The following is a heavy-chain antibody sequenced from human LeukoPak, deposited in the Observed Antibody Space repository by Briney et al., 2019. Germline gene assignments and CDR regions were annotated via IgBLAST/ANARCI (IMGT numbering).Heavy chain of an antibody. CDR2: VYYSGST. CDR1: GGSISSGDYY. Sequence: TSETLSLTCTVSGGSISSGDYYWSWIRQPPGKGLEWIGYVYYSGSTYYNPSLESRVTISVDTSKNQFSLKLSSVTAADTAVYYCARQSEIAAAADFDYWGQGTLVTVSS. CDR3: ARQSEIAAAADFDY. D-gene: IGHD6-13*01. V-gene: IGHV4-30-4*01. J-gene: IGHJ4*02.